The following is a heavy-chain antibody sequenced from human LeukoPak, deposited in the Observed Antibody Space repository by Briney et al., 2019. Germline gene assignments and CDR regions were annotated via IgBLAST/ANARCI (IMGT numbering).Heavy chain of an antibody. CDR1: GGTFSSYA. J-gene: IGHJ6*03. Sequence: SVKVSCKASGGTFSSYAISWVRQAPGQGLEWMGGIIPIFGTANYAQKFQGRVTITTDESTSTAYMELSSLRSEDTAAYYCARGRRPTDYDVWSGYYRDYYYYYTHVWGKGTTVTVSS. D-gene: IGHD3-3*01. V-gene: IGHV1-69*05. CDR2: IIPIFGTA. CDR3: ARGRRPTDYDVWSGYYRDYYYYYTHV.